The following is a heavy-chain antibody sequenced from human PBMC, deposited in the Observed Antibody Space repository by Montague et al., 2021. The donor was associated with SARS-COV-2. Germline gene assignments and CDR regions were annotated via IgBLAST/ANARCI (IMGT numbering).Heavy chain of an antibody. CDR1: GGSISSSSYY. Sequence: SETLSLTCTVSGGSISSSSYYWGWIRQPPGKGLEWIGSIYVSGSTYYNPSLKSRVTITVDTSKNQFPLKLSSVTAADTAEYCCARRARRGIVATASGWVDPWGQGTLVTVSS. CDR2: IYVSGST. CDR3: ARRARRGIVATASGWVDP. D-gene: IGHD5-12*01. V-gene: IGHV4-39*01. J-gene: IGHJ5*02.